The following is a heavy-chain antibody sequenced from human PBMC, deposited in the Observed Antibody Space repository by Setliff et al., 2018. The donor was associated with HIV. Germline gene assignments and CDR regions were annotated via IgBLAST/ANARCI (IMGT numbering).Heavy chain of an antibody. V-gene: IGHV1-3*01. D-gene: IGHD1-26*01. CDR3: ARVSGLSGELLYFDY. CDR2: INAGNGNT. CDR1: GYTFTSYA. Sequence: ASVKVSCKASGYTFTSYAMHWVRQAPGQRLEWMGWINAGNGNTKYSQKFQGRVTITRDTSARTAYMELSSLRSEDTAVYYCARVSGLSGELLYFDYWGLGTLVTVS. J-gene: IGHJ4*02.